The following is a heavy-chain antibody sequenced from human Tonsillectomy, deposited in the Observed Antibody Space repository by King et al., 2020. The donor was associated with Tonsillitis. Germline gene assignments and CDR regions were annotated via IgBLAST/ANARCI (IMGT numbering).Heavy chain of an antibody. CDR1: GYVFTGYY. Sequence: QLVQSGAEVKKPGASVKVSCKASGYVFTGYYIHWVRQAPGQGLEWTGWINPNTGGTNYAQKFQGRVTMTRATSISTAYMELSRLKSDDTAVYYCATEVELERFGHGMDVWGQGPTVAVSS. D-gene: IGHD1-1*01. CDR3: ATEVELERFGHGMDV. CDR2: INPNTGGT. J-gene: IGHJ6*02. V-gene: IGHV1-2*02.